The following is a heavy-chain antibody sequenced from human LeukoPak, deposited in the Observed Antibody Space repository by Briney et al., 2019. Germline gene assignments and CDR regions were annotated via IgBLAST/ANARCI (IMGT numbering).Heavy chain of an antibody. CDR3: ARAHPTYCSGGSCYFDY. CDR1: GTSISLSN. J-gene: IGHJ4*02. CDR2: ISSSGSTI. Sequence: LSLTCAVSGTSISLSNWWTWVRQPPGKGLEWVSYISSSGSTIYYADSVKGRFAISRDNAKNSLYLQMNSLRAEDTAVYYCARAHPTYCSGGSCYFDYWGQGTLVTVSS. D-gene: IGHD2-15*01. V-gene: IGHV3-48*03.